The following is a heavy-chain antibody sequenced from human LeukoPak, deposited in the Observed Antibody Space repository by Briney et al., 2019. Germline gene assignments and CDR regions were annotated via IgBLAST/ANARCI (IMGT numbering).Heavy chain of an antibody. CDR2: IYHSGST. CDR3: ARETYGDYDFDY. D-gene: IGHD4-17*01. V-gene: IGHV4-38-2*02. CDR1: GYSLSSGYY. J-gene: IGHJ4*02. Sequence: SETLSLTCAVSGYSLSSGYYWGWIRQPPGKGLEWIGSIYHSGSTYYNPSLKRRVTISVDTSKNQFSLKLSSVTAADTAVYYCARETYGDYDFDYWGQGTLVTVSS.